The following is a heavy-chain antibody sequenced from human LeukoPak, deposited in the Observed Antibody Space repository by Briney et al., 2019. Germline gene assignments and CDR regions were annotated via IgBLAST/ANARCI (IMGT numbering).Heavy chain of an antibody. CDR3: ARDSPYGDYVYFDY. D-gene: IGHD4-17*01. CDR2: ISSSSSYT. CDR1: GFTFSDYY. J-gene: IGHJ4*02. V-gene: IGHV3-11*06. Sequence: PGGSLRLSCAASGFTFSDYYMSWIRQAPGKGLEWVSYISSSSSYTNYADSVKGRFTISRDNAKNSLYLQMTSLRAEDTAVYYCARDSPYGDYVYFDYWGQGTLVTVSS.